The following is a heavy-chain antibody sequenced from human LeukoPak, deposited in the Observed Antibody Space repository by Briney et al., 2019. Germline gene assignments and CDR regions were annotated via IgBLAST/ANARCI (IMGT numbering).Heavy chain of an antibody. Sequence: GGSLRLSCAASGFTVSSNYMSWVRQAPGKGLEWGSVIYSGDGTYYADSVKGRFTISRDNAKNTLYLQMNSLRAEDTAVYYCARQYSSLLYYFDYWGQGTLVTVSS. V-gene: IGHV3-53*01. CDR3: ARQYSSLLYYFDY. J-gene: IGHJ4*02. D-gene: IGHD6-6*01. CDR2: IYSGDGT. CDR1: GFTVSSNY.